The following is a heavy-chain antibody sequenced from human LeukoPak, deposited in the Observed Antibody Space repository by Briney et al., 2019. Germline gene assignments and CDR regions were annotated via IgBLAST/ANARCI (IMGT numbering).Heavy chain of an antibody. J-gene: IGHJ4*02. CDR3: ARGSIAARLYDY. CDR1: GGSFSSYY. D-gene: IGHD6-6*01. Sequence: PSETLSLTCAVYGGSFSSYYWSWIRQPAGKGLEWIGRIYASGSTNYNPSLKSRVTMSVDTSKNQFSLKLSSVTAADTAVYYCARGSIAARLYDYWGQGTLVTVSS. CDR2: IYASGST. V-gene: IGHV4-59*10.